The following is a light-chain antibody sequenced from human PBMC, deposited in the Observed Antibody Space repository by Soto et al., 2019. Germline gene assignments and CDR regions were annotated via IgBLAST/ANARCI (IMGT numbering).Light chain of an antibody. CDR2: DSD. CDR1: SANIGSNF. V-gene: IGLV1-51*01. CDR3: GAWDGSLSVVL. J-gene: IGLJ2*01. Sequence: QSVLTQPPSVSAAPGQTVTISCSGSSANIGSNFLSWYQQLPGTAPKLVIYDSDRRPSEIPDRFSGSKSGTSATLDITGLQPGDEADYYCGAWDGSLSVVLFGGGTKVTVL.